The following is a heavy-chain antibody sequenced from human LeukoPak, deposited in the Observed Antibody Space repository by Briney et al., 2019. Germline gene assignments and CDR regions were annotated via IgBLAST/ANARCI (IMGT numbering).Heavy chain of an antibody. J-gene: IGHJ6*02. CDR3: ARMHSGYYYFYYYGMDV. D-gene: IGHD3-22*01. Sequence: PSETLSLTCTVSGGSISSYYWSWIRQPPGKGLEWIGYIYYSGSTNYNPSLKSRVTISVDTSKNQSSLKLSSVTAADTAVYYCARMHSGYYYFYYYGMDVWGQGTTVTVSS. V-gene: IGHV4-59*01. CDR1: GGSISSYY. CDR2: IYYSGST.